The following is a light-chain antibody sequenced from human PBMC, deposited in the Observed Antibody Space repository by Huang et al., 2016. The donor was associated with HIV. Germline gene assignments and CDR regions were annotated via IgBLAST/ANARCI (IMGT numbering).Light chain of an antibody. CDR1: QSVLYSSNNKNN. CDR3: QQYYSTPWT. V-gene: IGKV4-1*01. Sequence: DIVMTQSPDSLAVSLGERATINCKSSQSVLYSSNNKNNLAWYQQKPGQPPKLLIYWASTRESGVPDRVSGSGYGTDFTLTISSLQAEDVAVYFCQQYYSTPWTFGQGTKVEIK. CDR2: WAS. J-gene: IGKJ1*01.